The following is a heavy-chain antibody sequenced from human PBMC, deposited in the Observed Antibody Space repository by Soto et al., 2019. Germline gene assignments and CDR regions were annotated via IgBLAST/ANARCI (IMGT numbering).Heavy chain of an antibody. CDR2: INAGNGNT. J-gene: IGHJ6*03. Sequence: QVQLVQSGAEVKKPGASVKVSCKASGYTFTSYAMHWVRQAPGQRLEWMGWINAGNGNTKYSQKFQGRVTITRDTSASTAYMELSSLRSEDTAVYYCARDSRDYYYYYMDVWGKGITVTVSS. CDR1: GYTFTSYA. CDR3: ARDSRDYYYYYMDV. V-gene: IGHV1-3*01.